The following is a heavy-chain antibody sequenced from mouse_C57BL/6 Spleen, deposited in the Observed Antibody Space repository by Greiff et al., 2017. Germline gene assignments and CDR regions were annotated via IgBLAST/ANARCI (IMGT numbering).Heavy chain of an antibody. CDR3: ARLDYGSDYAMDY. J-gene: IGHJ4*01. CDR1: GFTFSSYG. V-gene: IGHV5-6*01. Sequence: EVMLVESGSDLVKPGGSLKLSCAASGFTFSSYGMSWVRQTPDKRLEWVATISSGGSYTYYPDSVKGRFTISRDNAKNTLYLQMSSLKSEDTAMYYCARLDYGSDYAMDYWGQGTSVTVSS. CDR2: ISSGGSYT. D-gene: IGHD1-1*01.